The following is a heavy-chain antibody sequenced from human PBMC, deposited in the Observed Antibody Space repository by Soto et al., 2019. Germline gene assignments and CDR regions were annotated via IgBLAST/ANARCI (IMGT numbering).Heavy chain of an antibody. CDR1: GGSISSGPYS. V-gene: IGHV4-39*01. CDR2: FHYSENT. Sequence: QLQLQESGPGLVKPSETLSLTCTVSGGSISSGPYSWGWIRQPPGEGLEWIGTFHYSENTYYNPSLESRVTITVDTSKNPFSMKVTSVTVAETTIYYCTRLGGYCSTTSCYGFYGMDVWGQGTTVIVSS. D-gene: IGHD2-2*01. J-gene: IGHJ6*02. CDR3: TRLGGYCSTTSCYGFYGMDV.